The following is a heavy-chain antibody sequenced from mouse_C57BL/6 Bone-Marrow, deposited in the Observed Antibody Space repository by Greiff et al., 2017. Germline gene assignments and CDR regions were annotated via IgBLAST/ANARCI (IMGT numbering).Heavy chain of an antibody. CDR3: TTRLRPRDY. CDR1: GFNIKADY. CDR2: IDPENGDT. J-gene: IGHJ4*01. V-gene: IGHV14-4*01. D-gene: IGHD1-2*01. Sequence: EVQLQQSGAELVRPGASVKLSCTASGFNIKADYMHWVKQRPEPGLEWIGWIDPENGDTEYASKFQGKATITADTSSNTAYLQLSSLTSEDTAVYYCTTRLRPRDYWGQGTSVTVSS.